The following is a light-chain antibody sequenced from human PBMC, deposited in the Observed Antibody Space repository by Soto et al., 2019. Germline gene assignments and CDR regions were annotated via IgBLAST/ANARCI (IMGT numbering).Light chain of an antibody. CDR1: QSVSSN. V-gene: IGKV3-15*01. CDR3: QQYNDWPPKQYT. J-gene: IGKJ2*01. CDR2: GAS. Sequence: EIVMTQSPATLSVSPGERATLSCWASQSVSSNLAWYQQKPGQAPRLLIYGASSRATGIPARFSGSGSGTEFTLTISSLQSEDFAVYYCQQYNDWPPKQYTFGQGTKLDIK.